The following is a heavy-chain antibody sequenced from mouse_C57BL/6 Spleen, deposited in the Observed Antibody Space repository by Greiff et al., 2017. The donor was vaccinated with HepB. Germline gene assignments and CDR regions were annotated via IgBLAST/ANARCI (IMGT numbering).Heavy chain of an antibody. Sequence: DVKLQESGPGLVKPSQSLSLTCSVTGYSITSGYYWNWIRQFPGNKLEWMGYISYDGSNNYNPSLKNRISITRDTSKNQFFLKLNSVTTEDTATYYCASTVVAPYWYFDVWGTGTTVTVSS. CDR3: ASTVVAPYWYFDV. D-gene: IGHD1-1*01. J-gene: IGHJ1*03. V-gene: IGHV3-6*01. CDR1: GYSITSGYY. CDR2: ISYDGSN.